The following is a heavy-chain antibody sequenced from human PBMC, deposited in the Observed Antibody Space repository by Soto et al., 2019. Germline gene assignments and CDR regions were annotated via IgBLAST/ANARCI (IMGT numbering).Heavy chain of an antibody. CDR3: ATDYDSIGSSAAFDI. Sequence: GGSLRLSWAASGLPFSNNAMSWVRQPPGKGLEWVSAISASGSNTYYADSVRGRFTISRDKSKNTLYLHLNSLRAEDTAVYYCATDYDSIGSSAAFDIWGQGTMVTVS. V-gene: IGHV3-23*01. J-gene: IGHJ3*02. D-gene: IGHD3-22*01. CDR2: ISASGSNT. CDR1: GLPFSNNA.